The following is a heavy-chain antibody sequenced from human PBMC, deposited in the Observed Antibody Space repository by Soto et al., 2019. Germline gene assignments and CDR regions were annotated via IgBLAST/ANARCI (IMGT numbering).Heavy chain of an antibody. V-gene: IGHV3-7*01. Sequence: EVQLVESGGGLVQPGGSLRLSCVASGFTFSSHWMSWVRQGPGKGLEWVANIKEDGSEEYYVDSVKGRFTISRDNAKNSLFLQMDSLRVEDIAVYYCARGGNYDFDHWGQGTLVTVSS. CDR2: IKEDGSEE. CDR1: GFTFSSHW. D-gene: IGHD1-7*01. CDR3: ARGGNYDFDH. J-gene: IGHJ4*02.